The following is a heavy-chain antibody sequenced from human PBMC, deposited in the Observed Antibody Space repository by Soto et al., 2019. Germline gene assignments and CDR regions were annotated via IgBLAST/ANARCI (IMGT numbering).Heavy chain of an antibody. CDR2: IYYTGST. CDR3: ATGGYDRYDAFDI. Sequence: SETLSLTCTVSGGSISSYYWSWIRQPPGKGLEWIGYIYYTGSTNYSPSLKSRVTISVDTSKNQFSLKLSSVTAADTTVYYCATGGYDRYDAFDIWGQGTMVTVS. J-gene: IGHJ3*02. CDR1: GGSISSYY. D-gene: IGHD5-12*01. V-gene: IGHV4-59*08.